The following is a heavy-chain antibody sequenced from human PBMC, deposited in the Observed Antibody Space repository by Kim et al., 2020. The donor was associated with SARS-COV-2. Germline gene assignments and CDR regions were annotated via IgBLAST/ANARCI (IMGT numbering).Heavy chain of an antibody. CDR2: IYYSGST. Sequence: SETLSLTCTVSGGSISSYYWSWIRQPPGKGLEWIGYIYYSGSTNYNPSLKSRVTISVDTSKNQFSLKLSSVTAADTAVYYCARAGQYDFWSGYSSYYYYYGMDVWGQGTTVTVSS. D-gene: IGHD3-3*01. CDR1: GGSISSYY. J-gene: IGHJ6*02. V-gene: IGHV4-59*01. CDR3: ARAGQYDFWSGYSSYYYYYGMDV.